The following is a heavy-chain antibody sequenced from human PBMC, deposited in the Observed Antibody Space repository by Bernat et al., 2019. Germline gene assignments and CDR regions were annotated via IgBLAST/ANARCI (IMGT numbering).Heavy chain of an antibody. CDR1: GGTFSSYA. CDR2: IIPIFGTA. J-gene: IGHJ4*02. V-gene: IGHV1-69*01. D-gene: IGHD2-21*02. CDR3: ARAGAPRNGHCGGDCYFHY. Sequence: QVQLVQSGAEVKKPGSSVKVSCKASGGTFSSYAISWVRQAPGQGLEWMGGIIPIFGTANYAQKFQGRVTITADESTSTAYMELSSLRSEDTAVYYCARAGAPRNGHCGGDCYFHYWGQGTLVTVSS.